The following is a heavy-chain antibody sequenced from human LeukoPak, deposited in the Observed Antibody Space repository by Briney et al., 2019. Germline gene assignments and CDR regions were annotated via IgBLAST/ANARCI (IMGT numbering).Heavy chain of an antibody. Sequence: GASVKVSCNASGYTFTSYGISWVRQAPGQGLEWMGWISAYNGNTNYAQKLQGRVTMTTDTSTSTAYMELRSLRSDDTAVYYCARDLKGYDSSGTSGYWGQGTLVTVSS. V-gene: IGHV1-18*01. D-gene: IGHD3-22*01. CDR1: GYTFTSYG. CDR3: ARDLKGYDSSGTSGY. CDR2: ISAYNGNT. J-gene: IGHJ4*02.